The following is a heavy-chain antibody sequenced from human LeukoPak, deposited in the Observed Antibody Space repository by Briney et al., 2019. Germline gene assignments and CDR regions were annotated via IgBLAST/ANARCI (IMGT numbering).Heavy chain of an antibody. V-gene: IGHV3-11*03. Sequence: PGGSLRLSCAASGFTFSTYAMSWIRQAPGKGLEWVSYISSSSTYTNYADSVKGRFTISRDNAKNSLFLQMNSLRAEDTAVYYCARSRGPHYYDSSGYRTFDYWGQGTLVTVSS. CDR2: ISSSSTYT. D-gene: IGHD3-22*01. CDR1: GFTFSTYA. CDR3: ARSRGPHYYDSSGYRTFDY. J-gene: IGHJ4*02.